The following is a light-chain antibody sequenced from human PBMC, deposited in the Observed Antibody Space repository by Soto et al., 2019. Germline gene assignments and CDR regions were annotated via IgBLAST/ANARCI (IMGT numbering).Light chain of an antibody. CDR2: DAS. CDR3: QQGSNWPPT. V-gene: IGKV3-11*01. J-gene: IGKJ4*01. CDR1: QRVSRY. Sequence: EIVLTQSPATLSLSPGERATLSCRASQRVSRYLAWYQQKPGQAPRLLIYDASNRATGIPARFSGSGSGTDFTLTISSLEPEDFAVYYCQQGSNWPPTFGGGTKVEIK.